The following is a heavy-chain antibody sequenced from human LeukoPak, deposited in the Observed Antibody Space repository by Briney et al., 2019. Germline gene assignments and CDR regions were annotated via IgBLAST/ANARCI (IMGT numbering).Heavy chain of an antibody. D-gene: IGHD6-13*01. CDR2: IKEDGSVI. V-gene: IGHV3-7*01. CDR1: GFTFSIYW. J-gene: IGHJ4*02. CDR3: ARGSGRQQLEQNY. Sequence: GSLRLSCVASGFTFSIYWMSWVRQAPGRGPEWLAIIKEDGSVIWDVESVRGRFTISRDNAKNSVYLEMNSLRAEDTAVYYCARGSGRQQLEQNYWGQGNLVTVYS.